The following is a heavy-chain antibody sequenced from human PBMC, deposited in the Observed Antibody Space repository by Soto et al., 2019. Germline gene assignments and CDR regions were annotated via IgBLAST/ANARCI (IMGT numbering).Heavy chain of an antibody. CDR2: ISSIGST. CDR3: ARGLVISPEYDQGMDV. CDR1: GGSISSGDYF. V-gene: IGHV4-30-4*01. J-gene: IGHJ6*01. D-gene: IGHD3-9*01. Sequence: SETLSLTCTVSGGSISSGDYFWSWIRQSPGKGLEWIGYISSIGSTYYNPSLKSRVSVSRDTSKNQFSLKLSSVTTTDTAVYYCARGLVISPEYDQGMDVW.